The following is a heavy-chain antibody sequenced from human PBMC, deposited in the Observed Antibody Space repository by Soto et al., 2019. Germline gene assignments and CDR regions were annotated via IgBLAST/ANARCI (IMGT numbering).Heavy chain of an antibody. D-gene: IGHD3-16*01. J-gene: IGHJ6*03. V-gene: IGHV3-23*01. CDR2: IRGSGSSA. CDR1: GFTFSSYA. CDR3: AKRGGDYDFRYHYYMDV. Sequence: EVQVLESGGGLVQPGGSLRLSCAASGFTFSSYAMNWVRQSPGKGLEWVGSIRGSGSSAYYPDSVEGRFTISRDNSKNTLYLQMNSLRAEDTAVYYCAKRGGDYDFRYHYYMDVWGKGTTVTVSS.